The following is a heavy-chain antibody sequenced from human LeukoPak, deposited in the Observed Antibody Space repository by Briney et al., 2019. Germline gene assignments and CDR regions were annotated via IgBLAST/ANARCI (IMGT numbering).Heavy chain of an antibody. V-gene: IGHV3-11*05. D-gene: IGHD6-13*01. CDR2: ISSSSSFT. J-gene: IGHJ3*02. CDR1: GFTFSDHY. Sequence: GGSLRLSCAASGFTFSDHYMSSIRQAPGKGLEGVSYISSSSSFTNYADSVKGRFTISRDNAKTSLYLQMNSLRAEDTAVYYCARDRYSSSWFDIWGQGTKVTVSS. CDR3: ARDRYSSSWFDI.